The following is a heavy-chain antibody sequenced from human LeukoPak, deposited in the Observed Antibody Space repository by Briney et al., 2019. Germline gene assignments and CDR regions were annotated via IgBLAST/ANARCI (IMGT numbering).Heavy chain of an antibody. CDR3: ARAGVSVELIGVYFDY. Sequence: PGGSLRLSCAASGFTFSSYAMHWVRQAPGKGLEWVAVISYDGSNKYYADSVKGRFTISRDNSKNTLYLQMNSLRAEDTAVYYCARAGVSVELIGVYFDYWGQGTLVAVSS. J-gene: IGHJ4*02. CDR1: GFTFSSYA. CDR2: ISYDGSNK. D-gene: IGHD1-7*01. V-gene: IGHV3-30-3*01.